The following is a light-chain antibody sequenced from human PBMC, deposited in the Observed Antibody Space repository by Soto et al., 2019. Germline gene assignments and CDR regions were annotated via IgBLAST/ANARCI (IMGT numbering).Light chain of an antibody. J-gene: IGLJ1*01. Sequence: QSALTQPASVSGSPGQSITISCTGTSSDVGGYNYVSWYQHHPGKAPELMIYDVSNRPSGVSNRFSGSKSGNTASLTISGLQAEDEADYYCNSYTSTSTSYVFGTGTKLTVL. CDR3: NSYTSTSTSYV. CDR1: SSDVGGYNY. V-gene: IGLV2-14*03. CDR2: DVS.